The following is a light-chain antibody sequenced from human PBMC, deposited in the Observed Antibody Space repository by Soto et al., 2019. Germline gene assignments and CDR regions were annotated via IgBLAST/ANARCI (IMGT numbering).Light chain of an antibody. CDR3: QQYNSYPMYT. CDR2: DAS. V-gene: IGKV1-5*01. J-gene: IGKJ2*01. Sequence: TQSPATLSVSPGERATITCRASQSISSWLAWYQQKPGKAPKLLIYDASSLESGVPSRFSGSGSGTEFTLTISSLQPDDFATYYCQQYNSYPMYTFGQGTKLEIK. CDR1: QSISSW.